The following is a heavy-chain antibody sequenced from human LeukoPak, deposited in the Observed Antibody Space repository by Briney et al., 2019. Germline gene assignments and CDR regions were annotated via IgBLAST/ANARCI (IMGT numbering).Heavy chain of an antibody. V-gene: IGHV3-23*01. CDR1: GFTFSSYS. D-gene: IGHD4-17*01. CDR2: IRGSDGNT. J-gene: IGHJ4*02. Sequence: GGSLRLSCEASGFTFSSYSMTWVRQAPGKGLEWVSVIRGSDGNTYYADSVKGRFTISRDNSKNTLYLQLSSLRAEDTAVYYCAKDRTETTVTIDYWGQGTLVTVSS. CDR3: AKDRTETTVTIDY.